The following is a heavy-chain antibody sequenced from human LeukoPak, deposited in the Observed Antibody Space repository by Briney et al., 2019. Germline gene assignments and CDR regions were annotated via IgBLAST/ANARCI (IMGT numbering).Heavy chain of an antibody. J-gene: IGHJ4*02. Sequence: PGGSLRLSCAASGFTFSTYSMNWVRQAPGKGLEWVSYISSSSVTIYYADSVKGRFTISRDNAKNSLYLQMNSLRAEDTAVYYCARGGLCSAASFDYWGQGTLVTVSS. CDR1: GFTFSTYS. D-gene: IGHD2-2*01. CDR3: ARGGLCSAASFDY. V-gene: IGHV3-48*01. CDR2: ISSSSVTI.